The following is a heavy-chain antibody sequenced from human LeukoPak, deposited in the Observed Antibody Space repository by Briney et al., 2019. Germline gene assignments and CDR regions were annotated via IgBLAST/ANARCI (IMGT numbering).Heavy chain of an antibody. J-gene: IGHJ3*02. D-gene: IGHD3-10*01. V-gene: IGHV3-74*01. Sequence: GGSLRLSCAASGFTFSSYAMSWVRQAPGKGLEWVSRINADGSNTTDADSVKGRFTISRDTAKNTLYLQMNSLRAEDTAVYYCARSGPGPLDAFNIWGQGTMVTVSS. CDR2: INADGSNT. CDR3: ARSGPGPLDAFNI. CDR1: GFTFSSYA.